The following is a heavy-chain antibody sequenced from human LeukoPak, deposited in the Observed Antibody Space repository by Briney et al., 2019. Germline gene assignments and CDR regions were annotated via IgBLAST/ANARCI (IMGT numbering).Heavy chain of an antibody. J-gene: IGHJ3*02. V-gene: IGHV4-31*03. CDR2: IYYSGST. Sequence: NPSQTLSLTCSVSAGSIKGGGFFWNWVRQHPGKGLEWIGHIYYSGSTSYNPSVKSRVTISVDTSKNQFSLKLTSVTAADTAMYYCARDHGRSYNYGSDALDIWGQGTLVIVSA. CDR1: AGSIKGGGFF. CDR3: ARDHGRSYNYGSDALDI. D-gene: IGHD5-18*01.